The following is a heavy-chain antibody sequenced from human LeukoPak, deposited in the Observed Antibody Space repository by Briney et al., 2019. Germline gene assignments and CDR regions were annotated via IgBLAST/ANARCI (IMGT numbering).Heavy chain of an antibody. D-gene: IGHD2-15*01. V-gene: IGHV3-15*01. J-gene: IGHJ6*03. Sequence: GGSLRLSCAASGFTFSDYYMSWIRQAPGKGLEWVGRIKSKTDGGTTDYAAPVKGRFTISRDDSKNTLYLQMNSLKTEDTAVYFCARGFKTPYYYYWYMDVWGKGTTVTVSS. CDR2: IKSKTDGGTT. CDR1: GFTFSDYY. CDR3: ARGFKTPYYYYWYMDV.